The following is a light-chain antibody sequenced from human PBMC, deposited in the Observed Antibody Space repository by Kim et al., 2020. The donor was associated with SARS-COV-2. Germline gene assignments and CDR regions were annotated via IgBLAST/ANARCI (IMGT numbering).Light chain of an antibody. CDR3: QQYNSYTMYT. CDR1: QSISSW. Sequence: DIQMTQSPSTLSASVGDRVTITCRASQSISSWLAWYQQKPGKAPKLLIYKASSLESGVPSRFSGSGSGTEFTLTISSLQPDDIATYYCQQYNSYTMYTFGQGTKLEI. CDR2: KAS. J-gene: IGKJ2*01. V-gene: IGKV1-5*03.